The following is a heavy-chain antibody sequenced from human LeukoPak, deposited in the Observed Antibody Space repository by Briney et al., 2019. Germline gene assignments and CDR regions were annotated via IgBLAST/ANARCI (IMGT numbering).Heavy chain of an antibody. D-gene: IGHD5-24*01. Sequence: GGSLRLSRAASGFTFSNYWMHWVRQAPGKGLVWVSRLNSDGRSTNYADSVKGRFTISRDNAKNSLYLQMNSLRAGDTAVYYCARTIEMATISYFDYWGQGTLVTVSS. CDR3: ARTIEMATISYFDY. CDR2: LNSDGRST. V-gene: IGHV3-74*01. CDR1: GFTFSNYW. J-gene: IGHJ4*02.